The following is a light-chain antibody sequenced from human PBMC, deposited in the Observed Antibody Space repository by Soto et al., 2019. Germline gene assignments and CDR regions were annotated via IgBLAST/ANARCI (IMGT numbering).Light chain of an antibody. CDR1: ESVSTN. J-gene: IGKJ5*01. CDR3: QQYKNWPL. Sequence: EIVITLSPATLFLAPGVRVPLSCRASESVSTNLAWYQQKAGQAPRLLIYGASTRATGIPARFSGSGSGTEFTLTISGLQSEDFAVYYCQQYKNWPLFGQGTRLENK. CDR2: GAS. V-gene: IGKV3-15*01.